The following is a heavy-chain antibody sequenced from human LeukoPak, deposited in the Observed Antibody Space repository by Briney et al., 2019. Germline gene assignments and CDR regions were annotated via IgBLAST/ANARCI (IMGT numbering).Heavy chain of an antibody. V-gene: IGHV4-61*01. J-gene: IGHJ4*02. CDR1: GGSVSSGSYF. CDR3: ARGTTTSQFDY. D-gene: IGHD4-11*01. CDR2: ISYSGST. Sequence: SETLSLTCTVSGGSVSSGSYFWSWIRQPPGKGLEYIGYISYSGSTNYNPSLKSRVTISVDTSKNQFSLNLSSVTAADTAVYSCARGTTTSQFDYWGQGTLVTVSS.